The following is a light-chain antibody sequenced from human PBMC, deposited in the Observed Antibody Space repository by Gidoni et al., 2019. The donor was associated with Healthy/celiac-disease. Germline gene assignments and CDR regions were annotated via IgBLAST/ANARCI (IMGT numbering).Light chain of an antibody. J-gene: IGKJ4*01. CDR1: QGISSY. V-gene: IGKV1-9*01. Sequence: DIQLTQSPSFLSASVGDRVTITCRANQGISSYLAWYQQKPGKAPKLLIYAASTLQSGVPSRFSGSGSGTEFTLTISSLQPEDFATYYCQQLNSSPLTFGGGTKVEIK. CDR3: QQLNSSPLT. CDR2: AAS.